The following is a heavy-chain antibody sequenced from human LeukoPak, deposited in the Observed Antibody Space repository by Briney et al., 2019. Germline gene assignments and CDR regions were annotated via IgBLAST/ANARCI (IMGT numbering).Heavy chain of an antibody. D-gene: IGHD5-18*01. CDR1: EYTFTGYY. V-gene: IGHV1-2*06. CDR3: ARGDKYSYGYDY. Sequence: GASVKVSCKASEYTFTGYYMHWVRQAPGQGLEWMGRINPNSGGTNYAQKFQGRVTMTRDTSISTAYMELNSLRAEDTAVYYCARGDKYSYGYDYWGQGTLVTVSS. CDR2: INPNSGGT. J-gene: IGHJ4*02.